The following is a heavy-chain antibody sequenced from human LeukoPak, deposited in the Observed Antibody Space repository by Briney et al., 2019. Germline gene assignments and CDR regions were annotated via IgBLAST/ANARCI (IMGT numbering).Heavy chain of an antibody. J-gene: IGHJ4*02. CDR1: GYTFTGYY. CDR2: INPNSGGT. D-gene: IGHD2-21*02. Sequence: ASVKVSCKASGYTFTGYYMHWVRQAPGQGLEWMGWINPNSGGTNYAQKFQGRVTMTRDTSISTAYMELSRLRSDDTAVYYCARDTWVGTYYFDYWGQGTLVTVSS. CDR3: ARDTWVGTYYFDY. V-gene: IGHV1-2*02.